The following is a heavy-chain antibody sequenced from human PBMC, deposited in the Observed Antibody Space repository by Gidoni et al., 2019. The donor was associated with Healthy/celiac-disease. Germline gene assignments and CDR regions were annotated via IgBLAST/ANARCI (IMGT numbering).Heavy chain of an antibody. CDR3: ARQYYDFWSGYYTLDY. J-gene: IGHJ4*02. CDR1: GGSISSSSYY. D-gene: IGHD3-3*01. CDR2: IYYSGST. V-gene: IGHV4-39*01. Sequence: QLQLQESGPGLVKPSETLSLTCTVSGGSISSSSYYWGWIRQPPGKGLEWSGSIYYSGSTYYNPSLKSRVTISVDTSKNQFSLKLSSVTAADTAVYYCARQYYDFWSGYYTLDYWGQGTLVTVSS.